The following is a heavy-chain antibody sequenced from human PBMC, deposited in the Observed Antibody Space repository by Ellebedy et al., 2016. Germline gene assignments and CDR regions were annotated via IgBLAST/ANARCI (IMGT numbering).Heavy chain of an antibody. CDR2: IYYSGST. V-gene: IGHV4-31*03. J-gene: IGHJ5*02. D-gene: IGHD3-3*01. CDR1: GGSISSGGYY. Sequence: SETLSLXCTVSGGSISSGGYYRSWIRQHPGEGLEWIGYIYYSGSTYYNPSLKSRVTISVDTSKNQFSLKLSSVTAADTAVYYCARDVGVHHSYNWFDPWGQGTLVTVSS. CDR3: ARDVGVHHSYNWFDP.